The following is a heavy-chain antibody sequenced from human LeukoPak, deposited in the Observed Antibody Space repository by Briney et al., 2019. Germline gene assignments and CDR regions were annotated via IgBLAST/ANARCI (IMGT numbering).Heavy chain of an antibody. CDR1: GFTFDDYA. D-gene: IGHD1-26*01. Sequence: PGGSLRLSCAASGFTFDDYAMHWVRQAPGKGLEWVSGISWNSGSIGYADSVKGRFTISRDNAKNPLYLQMNSLRAEDTALYYCAKDLSGSYPRGFDYWGQGTLVTVSS. CDR3: AKDLSGSYPRGFDY. CDR2: ISWNSGSI. J-gene: IGHJ4*02. V-gene: IGHV3-9*01.